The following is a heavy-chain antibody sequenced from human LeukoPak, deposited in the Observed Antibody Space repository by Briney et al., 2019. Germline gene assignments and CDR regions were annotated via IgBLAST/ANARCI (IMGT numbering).Heavy chain of an antibody. D-gene: IGHD7-27*01. CDR2: ITTSSSYI. V-gene: IGHV3-21*01. Sequence: GGSLRLSCAASGFTFSSYSMNWVRQAQGQGQGWVSSITTSSSYIYYADSAKGRFTISRDNAKNSLYLQMNSLRAEDTAVYYCASELTGVPSNYWGQGTLVTVSS. J-gene: IGHJ4*02. CDR1: GFTFSSYS. CDR3: ASELTGVPSNY.